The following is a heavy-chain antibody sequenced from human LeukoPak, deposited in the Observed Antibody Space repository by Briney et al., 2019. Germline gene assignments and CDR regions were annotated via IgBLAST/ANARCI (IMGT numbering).Heavy chain of an antibody. J-gene: IGHJ4*02. D-gene: IGHD2-21*01. CDR1: GGSISSYY. V-gene: IGHV4-4*07. CDR2: IYTSGST. Sequence: SETLSLTCTVSGGSISSYYWSWIRQPAGKGLEWIGRIYTSGSTNYNPYRKRRLTMSVDTSKNQFSLKLTSVTAADTAVYYCAREASYCGGDCLLDYWGQGTLVTVSS. CDR3: AREASYCGGDCLLDY.